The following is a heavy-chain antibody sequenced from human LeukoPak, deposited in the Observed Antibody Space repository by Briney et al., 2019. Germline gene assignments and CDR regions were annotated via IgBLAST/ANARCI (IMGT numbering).Heavy chain of an antibody. CDR1: GYSISSGYY. J-gene: IGHJ4*02. CDR3: ARDEGSSSGDY. V-gene: IGHV4-38-2*02. CDR2: IYHSGST. D-gene: IGHD6-6*01. Sequence: SETLSLTCTVSGYSISSGYYWGWIRQPPGKGPEWIGSIYHSGSTYYNPSLKSRVTISVDTSKNQFSLKLSSVTAADTAVYYCARDEGSSSGDYWGQGTLVTVSS.